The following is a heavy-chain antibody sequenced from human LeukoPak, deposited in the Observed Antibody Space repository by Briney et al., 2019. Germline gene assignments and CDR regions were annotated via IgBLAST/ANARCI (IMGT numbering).Heavy chain of an antibody. CDR1: GFTFSTYS. V-gene: IGHV3-21*01. Sequence: PGGSLRLSCAASGFTFSTYSLTWVRQAPGKGLELVSSISRGSTYIYYADSVRGRFTISRDNAKNSLDLQMNSLRAEDTAIYYCARDAVDTATYFDYWGQGTLVTVSS. CDR3: ARDAVDTATYFDY. J-gene: IGHJ4*02. CDR2: ISRGSTYI. D-gene: IGHD5-18*01.